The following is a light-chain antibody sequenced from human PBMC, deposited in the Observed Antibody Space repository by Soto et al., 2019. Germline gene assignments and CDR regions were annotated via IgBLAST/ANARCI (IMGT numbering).Light chain of an antibody. J-gene: IGLJ2*01. CDR1: SSDVGGYNY. V-gene: IGLV2-8*01. CDR3: SSNAGSNNFVV. Sequence: QSALTQPPSASGSPGQSVTCSCTGPSSDVGGYNYVSWYQQHPGKAPKLMIYEVTRRPSGVPDRFSGSKSGNTASLTVSGLQAEDEADYYCSSNAGSNNFVVFGGGTKLTVL. CDR2: EVT.